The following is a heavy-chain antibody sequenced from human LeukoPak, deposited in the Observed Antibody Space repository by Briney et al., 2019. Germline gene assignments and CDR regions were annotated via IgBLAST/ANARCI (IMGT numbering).Heavy chain of an antibody. CDR1: GGSISSNY. CDR3: ARVLVIRGSYYYYYMDV. J-gene: IGHJ6*03. Sequence: SETLSLTCTVAGGSISSNYWTWLRKPPGKGVEWIGYIYYSGITNYNPSLKSRVTISVDTSKNQFSLKLSSVTAADTAVYYCARVLVIRGSYYYYYMDVWGKGTTVTVSS. CDR2: IYYSGIT. D-gene: IGHD3-3*02. V-gene: IGHV4-59*01.